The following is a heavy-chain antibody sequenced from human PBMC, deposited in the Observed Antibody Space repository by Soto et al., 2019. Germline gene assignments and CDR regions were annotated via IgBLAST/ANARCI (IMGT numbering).Heavy chain of an antibody. V-gene: IGHV4-59*01. CDR1: GGSISSYY. D-gene: IGHD6-13*01. CDR2: IYYSGST. Sequence: SETLSLTCTVSGGSISSYYWSWIRQPPGKGLEWIGYIYYSGSTNYNPSLKSRVTISVDTSKNQFSLKLSSVTAADTAVYYCARDRAAAGTNHFDYWGQGTLVTVSS. J-gene: IGHJ4*02. CDR3: ARDRAAAGTNHFDY.